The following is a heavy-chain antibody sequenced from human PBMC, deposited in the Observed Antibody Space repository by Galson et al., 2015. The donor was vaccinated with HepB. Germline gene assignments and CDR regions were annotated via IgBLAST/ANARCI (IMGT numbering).Heavy chain of an antibody. D-gene: IGHD3-22*01. Sequence: QSGAEVKKPGESLRISCKGSGYTFTTYWINWVRQMPGKGLEWMGRIAPSDFYTDYSPSFQGHGSISADKSVNTAFLYWSSLKASDIAIYYCARQSKIVVPASDQHGMDVWGQGTTVTVSS. CDR2: IAPSDFYT. J-gene: IGHJ6*02. V-gene: IGHV5-10-1*01. CDR3: ARQSKIVVPASDQHGMDV. CDR1: GYTFTTYW.